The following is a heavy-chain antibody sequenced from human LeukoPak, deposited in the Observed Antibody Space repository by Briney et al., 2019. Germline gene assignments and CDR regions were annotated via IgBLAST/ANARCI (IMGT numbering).Heavy chain of an antibody. D-gene: IGHD1-26*01. CDR2: IYYSGST. V-gene: IGHV4-39*07. Sequence: SQTPSLTCTVSGGSINSGGYYWGWIRQPPGKGLEWIGSIYYSGSTYYNPSLKSRVTISVDTSKNQFSLKLSSVTAADTAVYYCARPQSVVGAPLVQDWGQGTLVTVSS. CDR1: GGSINSGGYY. J-gene: IGHJ4*02. CDR3: ARPQSVVGAPLVQD.